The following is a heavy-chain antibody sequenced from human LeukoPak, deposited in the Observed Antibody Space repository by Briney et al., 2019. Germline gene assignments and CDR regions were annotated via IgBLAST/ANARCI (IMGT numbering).Heavy chain of an antibody. D-gene: IGHD4-17*01. CDR3: AKDMFYGDYYGMDV. V-gene: IGHV3-9*01. Sequence: HAGRSLRLSCAASGFTFDGYAMHWVRQAPGKGMEWVSGISWNSGSIGYADSVKGRFTISRDNAKNSLYLQMNSLRAEDTALYYCAKDMFYGDYYGMDVWGQGTTVTVSS. CDR2: ISWNSGSI. J-gene: IGHJ6*02. CDR1: GFTFDGYA.